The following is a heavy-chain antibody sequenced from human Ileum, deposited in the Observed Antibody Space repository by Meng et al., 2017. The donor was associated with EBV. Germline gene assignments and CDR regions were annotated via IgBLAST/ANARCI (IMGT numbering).Heavy chain of an antibody. J-gene: IGHJ4*02. CDR1: GSTFSVYG. V-gene: IGHV1-69*06. CDR2: IIPALGTP. CDR3: ARGTGADY. D-gene: IGHD3-10*01. Sequence: QWQLVRPWAEVKKPGTTVKVPCKPAGSTFSVYGIPWVRQAPGQGVEWMGGIIPALGTPKYARKFQDRLTITADKSTSTGYMELHSLTSNDTAVYFCARGTGADYWGQGTLVTVSS.